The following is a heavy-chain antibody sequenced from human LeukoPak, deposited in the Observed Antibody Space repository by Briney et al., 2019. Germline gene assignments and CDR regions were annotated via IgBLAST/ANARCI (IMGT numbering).Heavy chain of an antibody. Sequence: SETLSLTCTVSGVSITSYFWSWIRRPPGKGLEWIGYMHYSGSPTYNPSLKSRVTISVDTSKNQFSLRLTSVTAAVTAIYYCVRDIRMVGATHYFDYWGQGTLVTVSS. CDR3: VRDIRMVGATHYFDY. J-gene: IGHJ4*02. V-gene: IGHV4-59*01. D-gene: IGHD1-26*01. CDR2: MHYSGSP. CDR1: GVSITSYF.